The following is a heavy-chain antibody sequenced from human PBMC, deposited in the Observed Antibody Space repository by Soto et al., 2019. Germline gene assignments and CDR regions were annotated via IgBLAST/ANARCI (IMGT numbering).Heavy chain of an antibody. CDR3: ARGGDWYQAGMDV. V-gene: IGHV1-69*02. CDR2: IIPILGIA. CDR1: GGTFSSYT. D-gene: IGHD2-21*02. J-gene: IGHJ6*02. Sequence: QVQLVQSGAEVKKPGSSVKVSCKASGGTFSSYTISWVRQAPGQGLEWMGRIIPILGIANYAQKFQGRVTITADKSTSTAYMELSILRSEDTAVYYCARGGDWYQAGMDVWGQGTTVTVSS.